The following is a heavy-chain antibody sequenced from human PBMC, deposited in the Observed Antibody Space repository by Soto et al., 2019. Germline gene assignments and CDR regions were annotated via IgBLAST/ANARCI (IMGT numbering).Heavy chain of an antibody. D-gene: IGHD7-27*01. V-gene: IGHV4-61*01. CDR3: AKVGWGGDS. Sequence: SETLSLTCSVSGDSVSRGSYHWSWIRQPPGKGLEWIGFKPYTGSPDYNPSLKSRVVISIDRSKNQFSLKLSSVTATDTDVYFCAKVGWGGDSWGQGTLVTVSS. CDR2: KPYTGSP. J-gene: IGHJ4*02. CDR1: GDSVSRGSYH.